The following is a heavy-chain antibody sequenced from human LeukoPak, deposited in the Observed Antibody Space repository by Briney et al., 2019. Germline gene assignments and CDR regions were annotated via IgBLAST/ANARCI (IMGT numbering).Heavy chain of an antibody. CDR2: INTNTGNP. V-gene: IGHV7-4-1*02. J-gene: IGHJ4*02. Sequence: ASVTVSFKASGYTFTSYDMNWVRQAPGQGLEWMGWINTNTGNPTYPQGFTGRFVFSLDTSVSTTYLQISGLKTEDTALYYCARDRWSPVLWGQGTLVSVSS. D-gene: IGHD1-1*01. CDR3: ARDRWSPVL. CDR1: GYTFTSYD.